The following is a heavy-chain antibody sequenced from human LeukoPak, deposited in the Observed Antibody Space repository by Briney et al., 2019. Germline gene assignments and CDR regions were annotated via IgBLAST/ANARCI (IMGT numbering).Heavy chain of an antibody. D-gene: IGHD1-26*01. V-gene: IGHV3-30-3*01. CDR1: GFTFSSYA. J-gene: IGHJ4*02. CDR3: ARSANYYLVFFDY. CDR2: ISYDGSNK. Sequence: RAGGSLRLSCAASGFTFSSYAMHWVRQAPGKGLEWVAVISYDGSNKYYADSVKGRFTISRDNSKNTLCLQMNSLRAEDTAVYYCARSANYYLVFFDYWGQGTLVTVSS.